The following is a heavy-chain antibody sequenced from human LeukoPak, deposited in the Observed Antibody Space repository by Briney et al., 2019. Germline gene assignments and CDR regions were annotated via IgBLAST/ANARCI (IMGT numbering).Heavy chain of an antibody. D-gene: IGHD3-3*01. Sequence: PSETLSLTCTVSGGSISSSSYYWGWIRQPPGKGLEWIGCIYYSGSTYYNPSLKSRVTISVDTSKNQFSLKLSSVTAADTAVYYCAIMYYDFWSGSYPFDYWGQGTLVTVSS. CDR1: GGSISSSSYY. CDR2: IYYSGST. J-gene: IGHJ4*02. V-gene: IGHV4-39*07. CDR3: AIMYYDFWSGSYPFDY.